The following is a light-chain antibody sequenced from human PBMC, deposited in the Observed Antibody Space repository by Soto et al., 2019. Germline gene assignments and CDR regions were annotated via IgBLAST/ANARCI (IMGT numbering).Light chain of an antibody. Sequence: QLTQSPSSLSASVGDRVTITCPASQSIYTWLAWYQQKPGKAPKLLIYDASSLQSGVPSRFSGSGSGTDFSLTISRLEPEDFAVYYCQQYNNWPITFGQGTRLEI. CDR3: QQYNNWPIT. CDR2: DAS. V-gene: IGKV1-5*01. J-gene: IGKJ5*01. CDR1: QSIYTW.